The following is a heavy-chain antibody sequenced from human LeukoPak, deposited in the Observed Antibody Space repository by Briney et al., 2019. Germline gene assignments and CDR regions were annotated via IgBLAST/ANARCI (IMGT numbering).Heavy chain of an antibody. CDR1: GFTFSGYS. D-gene: IGHD6-13*01. CDR2: ISSSSSYI. CDR3: ARDRGMLAAAFDI. J-gene: IGHJ3*02. V-gene: IGHV3-21*01. Sequence: PGGSLRLSCAASGFTFSGYSMNWVRQAPGKGLEWVSSISSSSSYIYYAYSVKGRFTISRDNAEHSLYLQMNSLRAEDTAVYYCARDRGMLAAAFDIWGQGTMVTVSS.